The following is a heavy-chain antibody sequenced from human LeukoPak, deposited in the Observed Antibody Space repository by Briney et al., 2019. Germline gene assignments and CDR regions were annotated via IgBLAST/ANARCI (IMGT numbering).Heavy chain of an antibody. CDR3: AREGLPDYYYYYGMDV. J-gene: IGHJ6*02. V-gene: IGHV3-30-3*01. CDR2: ISYDGSNK. CDR1: GFTFRGYA. Sequence: GGSLRLSCAASGFTFRGYAMQWVRQAPGKGLERVAVISYDGSNKYYADSVKGRFTISRDNSKNTLYLKMNSLRAEDTAVYYCAREGLPDYYYYYGMDVWGQGTTVTVSS.